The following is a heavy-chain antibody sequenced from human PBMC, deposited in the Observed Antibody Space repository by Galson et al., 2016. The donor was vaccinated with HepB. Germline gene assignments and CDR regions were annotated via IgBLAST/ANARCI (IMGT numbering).Heavy chain of an antibody. D-gene: IGHD1-26*01. CDR1: GFTFSSYS. V-gene: IGHV3-21*01. CDR3: ARGDRVGASFDN. CDR2: ISSSSSYI. Sequence: SLRLSCAASGFTFSSYSMNWVRQAPGKGLEWVSSISSSSSYIYYADSVKGRFTISRDNAKNSLYLQMNSLRAEDTAVYYCARGDRVGASFDNGGQGTLVTVSS. J-gene: IGHJ4*02.